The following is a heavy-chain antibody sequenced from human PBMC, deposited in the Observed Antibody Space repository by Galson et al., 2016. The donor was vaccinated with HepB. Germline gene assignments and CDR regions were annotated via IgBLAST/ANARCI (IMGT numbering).Heavy chain of an antibody. CDR2: ILPTLGRT. V-gene: IGHV1-69*04. Sequence: SVKVSCKASGGTFTSYAISWVRQAPGQGLEWMGRILPTLGRTNYAQRFQGRITITADRSTSTAYMELGSLRLEDTAVYYCARLGSSLGSYGGDWGQGTLVTVSS. J-gene: IGHJ4*02. CDR1: GGTFTSYA. D-gene: IGHD3-16*01. CDR3: ARLGSSLGSYGGD.